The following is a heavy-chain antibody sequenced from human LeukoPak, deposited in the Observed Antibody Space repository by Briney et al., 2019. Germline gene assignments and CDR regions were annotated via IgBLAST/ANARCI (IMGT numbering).Heavy chain of an antibody. V-gene: IGHV3-30*18. J-gene: IGHJ4*02. Sequence: GGSLRLSCAASGFTFSRDGMHWVRQAPGKGLEWVAVISNDETNKYYTDTVKSRFTISRDNSKNMVYLQMNSLRVEDTAVYYCAKEGQRGSYGVYDDYQWGQGTLVTVSS. CDR2: ISNDETNK. D-gene: IGHD5/OR15-5a*01. CDR1: GFTFSRDG. CDR3: AKEGQRGSYGVYDDYQ.